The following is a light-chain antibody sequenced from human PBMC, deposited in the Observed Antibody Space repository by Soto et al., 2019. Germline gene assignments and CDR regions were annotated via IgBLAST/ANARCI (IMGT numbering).Light chain of an antibody. CDR1: QSINY. Sequence: DIQMTQSPSSLSASVGDRVTITCRASQSINYLNWYQQESGKAPKLLIYATYNLQSGVPSRFRGSGSGTDFTLTISDLQREDFATYYCQQSDRTPLTFGGGTKVEI. CDR2: ATY. V-gene: IGKV1-39*01. CDR3: QQSDRTPLT. J-gene: IGKJ4*01.